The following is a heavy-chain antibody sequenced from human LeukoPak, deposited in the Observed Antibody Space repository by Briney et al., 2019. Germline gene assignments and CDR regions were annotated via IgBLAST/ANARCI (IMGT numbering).Heavy chain of an antibody. CDR2: ISAYNGNT. V-gene: IGHV1-18*01. CDR3: ARDHPDKSGYHYYFDF. Sequence: ASVKVSCKASGYTFTSYGISWVRQAPGQGLEWMGWISAYNGNTNYAQKLQGRVTLTTDTTTTTAYMELRSLKSDDTAVYYCARDHPDKSGYHYYFDFWGQGTRITVSS. CDR1: GYTFTSYG. D-gene: IGHD3-22*01. J-gene: IGHJ4*02.